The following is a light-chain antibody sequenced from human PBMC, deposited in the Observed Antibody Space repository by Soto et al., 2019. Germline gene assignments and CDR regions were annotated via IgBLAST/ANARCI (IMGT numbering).Light chain of an antibody. CDR3: QHYNNWPPIT. CDR1: PSVSGN. CDR2: GAS. V-gene: IGKV3-15*01. J-gene: IGKJ4*01. Sequence: EIVMTQSPATLSVSPGERATLACRASPSVSGNLAWYQKTPGQAPRLLIHGASTRATGIPARFSVSGSGTESTLTNSGLQSEDGAVSYCQHYNNWPPITFGGGTNVEI.